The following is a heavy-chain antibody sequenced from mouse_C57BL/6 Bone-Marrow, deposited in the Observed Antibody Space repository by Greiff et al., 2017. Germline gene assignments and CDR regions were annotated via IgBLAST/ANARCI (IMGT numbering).Heavy chain of an antibody. V-gene: IGHV1-55*01. CDR3: ARDEGFYAMDY. CDR2: IYPGSGST. CDR1: GYTFTSYW. Sequence: QVQLQQPGAELVKPGASVKMSCKAPGYTFTSYWITWVKQRPGQGLEWIGDIYPGSGSTNYTEKFKSKATLTVDTSSSTAYMQLSSLTSEDSAVYYCARDEGFYAMDYWGQGTSVTVSS. J-gene: IGHJ4*01.